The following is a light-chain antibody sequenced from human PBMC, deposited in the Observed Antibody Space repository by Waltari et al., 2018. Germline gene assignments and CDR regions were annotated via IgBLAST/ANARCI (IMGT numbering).Light chain of an antibody. CDR2: AAS. Sequence: EIVLTQSPGTLSLSPGGGATLSCRARKSISRYLAWYPQKPGRAPRLLIYAASSRATGIPDRLSGSGSGTDFSLTISRLEPEDFAVYYCQHHLRLPATFGQGTKVEIK. V-gene: IGKV3-20*01. CDR1: KSISRY. J-gene: IGKJ1*01. CDR3: QHHLRLPAT.